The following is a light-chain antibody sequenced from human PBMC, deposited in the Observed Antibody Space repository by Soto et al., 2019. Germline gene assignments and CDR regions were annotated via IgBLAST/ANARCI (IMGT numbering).Light chain of an antibody. CDR2: PEGSGSY. V-gene: IGLV4-60*02. J-gene: IGLJ3*02. Sequence: QLVLTQSSSASASLGSSIKLTCTLSRGHSSYIIAWHQQQPGKAPRYLMKPEGSGSYNKGSGVPDRFSGSSSGADRYLTISNLQFEDEADYYCETWDSNTRVFGGRTKLTVL. CDR1: RGHSSYI. CDR3: ETWDSNTRV.